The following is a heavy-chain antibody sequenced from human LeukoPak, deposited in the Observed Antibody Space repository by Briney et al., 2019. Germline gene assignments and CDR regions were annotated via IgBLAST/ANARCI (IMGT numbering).Heavy chain of an antibody. V-gene: IGHV3-21*01. CDR1: GFTFDDYA. Sequence: GRSLRLSCAASGFTFDDYAMHWVRQAPGKGLEWVSSISSSSSYIYYADSVKGRFTISRDNAKNSLYLQMNNLRAEDSAVYYCARGKEVVSADGNWFDPWGQGTLVIVSS. CDR2: ISSSSSYI. D-gene: IGHD2-2*01. CDR3: ARGKEVVSADGNWFDP. J-gene: IGHJ5*02.